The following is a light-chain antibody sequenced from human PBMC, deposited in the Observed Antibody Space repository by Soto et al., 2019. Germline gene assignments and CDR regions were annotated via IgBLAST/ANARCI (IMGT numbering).Light chain of an antibody. CDR2: EVT. Sequence: QSVLTQPPSASGSPGQSVTIYCTGTSSDVGAYKYVSWYQQYPGKAPKLMIYEVTKRPSGVPDRFSGSKPGNTASLTVSGLQAEDEADYYCTSYVGNDIWVFGGGTKVTVL. V-gene: IGLV2-8*01. CDR1: SSDVGAYKY. J-gene: IGLJ3*02. CDR3: TSYVGNDIWV.